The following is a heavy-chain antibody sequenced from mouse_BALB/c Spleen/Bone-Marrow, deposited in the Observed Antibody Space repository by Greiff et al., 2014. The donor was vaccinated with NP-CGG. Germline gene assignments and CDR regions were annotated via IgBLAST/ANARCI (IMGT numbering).Heavy chain of an antibody. CDR3: ARETVRGFAY. J-gene: IGHJ3*01. D-gene: IGHD3-2*01. CDR2: SNPGSGGT. CDR1: GYAFTNYL. V-gene: IGHV1-54*01. Sequence: QLQQSGAELVRPGTSVKVSCKASGYAFTNYLIEWIKQRPGQGLEWIGVSNPGSGGTNYNEKFKGKATLTADKSSSTAYMQLSSLTSDDSAVYFCARETVRGFAYWGRGTLVTVSA.